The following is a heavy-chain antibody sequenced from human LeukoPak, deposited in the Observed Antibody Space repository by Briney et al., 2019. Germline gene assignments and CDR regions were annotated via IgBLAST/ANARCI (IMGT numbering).Heavy chain of an antibody. CDR1: GFIVNSNF. V-gene: IGHV3-53*01. J-gene: IGHJ5*02. CDR3: AKAPDAMIVVVIS. D-gene: IGHD3-22*01. Sequence: GGSLRLSCAASGFIVNSNFMSWVRQAPGKGLEWVSVMYSGGSTYYADSVEGRFTISRDNSKNTLYLQMNSLRAEDTAVYYCAKAPDAMIVVVISWGQGTLVTVSS. CDR2: MYSGGST.